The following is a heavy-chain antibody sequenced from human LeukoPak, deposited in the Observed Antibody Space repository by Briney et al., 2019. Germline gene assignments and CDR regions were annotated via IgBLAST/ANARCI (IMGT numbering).Heavy chain of an antibody. CDR2: ISWNSGSI. CDR1: GFTFDDYA. V-gene: IGHV3-9*01. Sequence: GGSLRLSCAASGFTFDDYAMHWVRQAPGKGLEWVSGISWNSGSIGYADSVKGRFTISKDNAKNSLYLQMNSLRAEDTALYYCARISNLGYCSGDSCYQGGEAFDIWGQGTMVTVSS. J-gene: IGHJ3*02. CDR3: ARISNLGYCSGDSCYQGGEAFDI. D-gene: IGHD2-15*01.